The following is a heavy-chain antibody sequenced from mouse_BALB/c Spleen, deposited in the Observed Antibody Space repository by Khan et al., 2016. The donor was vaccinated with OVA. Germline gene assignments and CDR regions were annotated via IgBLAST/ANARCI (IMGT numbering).Heavy chain of an antibody. Sequence: EVQLQESGPGLVKPSQSLSLTCTVTGYSITSGYGWNWIRQFPGNKLEWMVYISYSGSTNYNPSLKSRISITRDTSKHQFFLQLNSVTTEDTATYYCARTARIKYWVQGTTLTVSS. V-gene: IGHV3-2*02. CDR3: ARTARIKY. D-gene: IGHD1-2*01. J-gene: IGHJ2*01. CDR2: ISYSGST. CDR1: GYSITSGYG.